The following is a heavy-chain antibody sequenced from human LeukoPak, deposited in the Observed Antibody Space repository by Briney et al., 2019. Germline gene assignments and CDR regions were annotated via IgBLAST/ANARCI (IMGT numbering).Heavy chain of an antibody. CDR1: GYTFTSYD. CDR3: ARGTRGYRGYDAYY. D-gene: IGHD5-12*01. Sequence: ASVKVSCKASGYTFTSYDINWVRQATGQGLEWMGWMNPNSGNTGYAPRFQGRVTMTRDTSISTAYMELSSLTSDDTAVYYCARGTRGYRGYDAYYWGQGTPVTVSS. J-gene: IGHJ4*02. CDR2: MNPNSGNT. V-gene: IGHV1-8*01.